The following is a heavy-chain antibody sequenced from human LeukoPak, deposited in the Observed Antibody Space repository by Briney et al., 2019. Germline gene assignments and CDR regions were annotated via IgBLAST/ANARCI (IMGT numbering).Heavy chain of an antibody. V-gene: IGHV1-2*02. D-gene: IGHD6-19*01. J-gene: IGHJ4*02. CDR3: ARDVGYSSGWHWDY. Sequence: ASVKVSCKASGYTFTGYYMHWVGQAPGQGLEWMGWINPNSGGTNYAQKFQGRVTMTRDTSISTAYMELSRLRSDDTAVYYCARDVGYSSGWHWDYWGQGTLVTVSS. CDR1: GYTFTGYY. CDR2: INPNSGGT.